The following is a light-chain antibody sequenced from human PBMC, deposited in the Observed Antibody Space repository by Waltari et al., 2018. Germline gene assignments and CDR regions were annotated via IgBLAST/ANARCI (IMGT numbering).Light chain of an antibody. J-gene: IGKJ4*01. V-gene: IGKV1-9*01. CDR2: AAA. Sequence: DIQLPQSPSFLSSSVGDRVTISCRASQGISTYLAWFQQKPGKAPRRLIYAAAILQGGVPSRFSGSGSGTDFTLTISSLQPEDFGTYYCQQIKSYPITFGGGTKVEVK. CDR1: QGISTY. CDR3: QQIKSYPIT.